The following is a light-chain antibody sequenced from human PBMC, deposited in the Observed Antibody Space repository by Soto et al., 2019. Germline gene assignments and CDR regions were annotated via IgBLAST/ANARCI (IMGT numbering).Light chain of an antibody. J-gene: IGLJ1*01. CDR2: SNN. V-gene: IGLV1-44*01. Sequence: QSVLTQPPSASGTPGQRVTISCSGGSSNIGSNTVNWYQQLPGTTPKLLIYSNNQRPSGVPDRFSGSKSGTSASLAISGLQSVDEADYYCAAWDDSLSGYVFGTGTKVTVL. CDR1: SSNIGSNT. CDR3: AAWDDSLSGYV.